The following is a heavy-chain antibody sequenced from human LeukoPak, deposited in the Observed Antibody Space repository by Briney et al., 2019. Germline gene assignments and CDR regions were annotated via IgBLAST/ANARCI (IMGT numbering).Heavy chain of an antibody. CDR1: GFSFTTYW. Sequence: GGSLRLSCAASGFSFTTYWMGWVRQAPGKGLEWVANINQDGTEKYYVDSVKGRFTISRDNAKNSLYLQMNSLRVEDTAVYYCAKLAKYFYGSETYFFFEHWGQGTPVTASS. D-gene: IGHD3-10*01. V-gene: IGHV3-7*01. CDR2: INQDGTEK. CDR3: AKLAKYFYGSETYFFFEH. J-gene: IGHJ4*02.